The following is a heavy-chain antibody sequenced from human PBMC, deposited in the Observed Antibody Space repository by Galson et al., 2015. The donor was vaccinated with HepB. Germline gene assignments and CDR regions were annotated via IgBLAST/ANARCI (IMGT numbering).Heavy chain of an antibody. V-gene: IGHV5-51*01. Sequence: QSGAEVKKPGESLRISCDASGYTFIDYWIGWVRQMPGKGLDWMGIIDPFDSDATYSPSFEGQVTISVDTSTTPAYLQWSSLRASDTAIYYCARRHSRFDSRGWVGFDYWGQGTLVTVSS. CDR1: GYTFIDYW. D-gene: IGHD6-19*01. CDR3: ARRHSRFDSRGWVGFDY. J-gene: IGHJ4*02. CDR2: IDPFDSDA.